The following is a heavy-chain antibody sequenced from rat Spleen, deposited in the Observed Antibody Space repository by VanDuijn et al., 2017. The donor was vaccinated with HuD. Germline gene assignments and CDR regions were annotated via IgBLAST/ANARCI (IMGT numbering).Heavy chain of an antibody. CDR3: ARHPTYYGFDGDWLAC. J-gene: IGHJ3*01. V-gene: IGHV5-25*01. Sequence: EVQLVESGGGLVQPGRSMKLSCAASGFTFSSFAMAWVRQAPTKGLEWVASSSFDGANAYYRDSVKGRFTISRDNAKGTLYLQMDSLRSEDTATYYCARHPTYYGFDGDWLACWGQGTLVTVSS. CDR2: SSFDGANA. CDR1: GFTFSSFA. D-gene: IGHD1-9*01.